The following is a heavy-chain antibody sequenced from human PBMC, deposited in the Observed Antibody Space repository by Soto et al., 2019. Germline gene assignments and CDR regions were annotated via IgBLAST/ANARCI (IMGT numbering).Heavy chain of an antibody. V-gene: IGHV3-21*01. J-gene: IGHJ6*03. CDR3: ARNYGSGSHPGPGYYYYYMDV. Sequence: GGSLRLSCAASGFTFSSYSMNWVRQAPGKGLEWVSSISSSSSYIYYADSVKGRFTISRDNAKNSLYLQMNSLRAEDTAVYYCARNYGSGSHPGPGYYYYYMDVWGKGTTVTVSS. D-gene: IGHD3-10*01. CDR2: ISSSSSYI. CDR1: GFTFSSYS.